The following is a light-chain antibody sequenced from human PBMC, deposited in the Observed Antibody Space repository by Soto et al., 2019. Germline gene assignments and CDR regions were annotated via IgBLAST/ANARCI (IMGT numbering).Light chain of an antibody. CDR2: DAS. V-gene: IGKV3-11*01. J-gene: IGKJ5*01. CDR1: QSVSSY. CDR3: QVRTNSSIA. Sequence: EFVLTQSPAPLSLSPGERATLSCRASQSVSSYLAWYQQKPGQAPRLLIYDASNRATGIPARFSGTGSGTDFTLTINNLEPEDFAVYYCQVRTNSSIAFGRGTRLETK.